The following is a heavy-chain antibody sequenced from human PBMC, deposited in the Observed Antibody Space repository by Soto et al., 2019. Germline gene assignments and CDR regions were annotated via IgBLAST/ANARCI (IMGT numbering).Heavy chain of an antibody. J-gene: IGHJ6*02. CDR2: INHSGST. V-gene: IGHV4-34*01. CDR1: GGCFSGYY. CDR3: ARGRHILTGYYRDLNYGMDV. D-gene: IGHD3-9*01. Sequence: SETLSLTCAVYGGCFSGYYWSWIRQPPGKGLEWIGEINHSGSTNYNPSLKSRVTISVDTSKNQFSLKLSSVTAADTAVYYCARGRHILTGYYRDLNYGMDVWGQGTTVTVSS.